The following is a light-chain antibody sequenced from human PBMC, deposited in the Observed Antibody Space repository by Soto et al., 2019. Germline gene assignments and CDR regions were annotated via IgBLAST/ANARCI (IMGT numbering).Light chain of an antibody. CDR2: EVS. CDR1: SSDVGSYNR. Sequence: QSALTQPPSVSGSPGQSVTISSTGTSSDVGSYNRVSWYQQPPGTAPKLMIYEVSNRPSGVPDRFSGSKSGNTASLTISGLQAEDEADYYCSSYTSSSTFEVFGGGTKVTVL. V-gene: IGLV2-18*02. J-gene: IGLJ2*01. CDR3: SSYTSSSTFEV.